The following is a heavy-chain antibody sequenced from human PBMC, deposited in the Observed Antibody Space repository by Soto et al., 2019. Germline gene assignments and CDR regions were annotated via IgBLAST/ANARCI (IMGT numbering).Heavy chain of an antibody. CDR1: GFTFSHYG. Sequence: QVQLVESGGGVVQPGRSLRLSCAASGFTFSHYGIHWVRQAPGKGLEWLAVISYAGSNKHYADSVKGRFTVSRDNSKNTLYLKMNSLRAEDTAVYFCARYSGKYQGPIDYWGQGTLVTVSS. CDR3: ARYSGKYQGPIDY. D-gene: IGHD1-26*01. J-gene: IGHJ4*02. CDR2: ISYAGSNK. V-gene: IGHV3-30*03.